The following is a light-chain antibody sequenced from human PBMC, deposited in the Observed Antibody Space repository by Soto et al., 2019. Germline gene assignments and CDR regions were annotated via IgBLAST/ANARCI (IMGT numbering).Light chain of an antibody. Sequence: QSVLTQPASVSGSPGQSITISCTATSSDVGSYTLVSWYQQRPYKAPKLIIYEGTKRPSGVSNRFSGSKSGNTASLTISGLQADDEADYYCCSNPGSGTWVFGGGTKLTVL. CDR1: SSDVGSYTL. V-gene: IGLV2-23*01. CDR2: EGT. J-gene: IGLJ2*01. CDR3: CSNPGSGTWV.